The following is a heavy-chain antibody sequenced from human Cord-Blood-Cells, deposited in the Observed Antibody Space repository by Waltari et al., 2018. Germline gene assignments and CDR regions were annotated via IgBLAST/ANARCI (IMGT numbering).Heavy chain of an antibody. CDR3: ARVRGGIVVVPAAIDY. CDR1: GFPFSSYA. V-gene: IGHV3-30-3*01. D-gene: IGHD2-2*01. Sequence: QVQLVESGGGVVQPGRSLRLSCASSGFPFSSYATHWVRQAPGKGLEWVAVISDEGSNKYYADSVKGRFTISRDNSKNTLYLQMNSLRAEDTAVYYCARVRGGIVVVPAAIDYWGQGTLVTVSS. CDR2: ISDEGSNK. J-gene: IGHJ4*02.